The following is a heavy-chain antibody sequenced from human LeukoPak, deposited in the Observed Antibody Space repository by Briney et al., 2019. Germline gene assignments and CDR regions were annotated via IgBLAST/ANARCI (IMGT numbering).Heavy chain of an antibody. CDR1: GYTFINNW. D-gene: IGHD3-22*01. Sequence: ASVKVSCKASGYTFINNWMHWVRRAPGQGLEWMAWINTYIGNTHYAQKLQGRVTMTTDTSTSTAYMELRSLRSDDTAVYYCARDNYYDSSGYYSYWGQGTLVTVSS. J-gene: IGHJ4*02. CDR3: ARDNYYDSSGYYSY. CDR2: INTYIGNT. V-gene: IGHV1-18*04.